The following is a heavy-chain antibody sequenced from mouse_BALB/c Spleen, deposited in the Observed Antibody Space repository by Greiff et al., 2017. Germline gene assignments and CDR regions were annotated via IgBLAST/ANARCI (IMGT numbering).Heavy chain of an antibody. J-gene: IGHJ4*01. V-gene: IGHV5-9-4*01. Sequence: EVKLMESGGGLVKPGGSLKLSCAASGFTFSSYAMSWVRQSPEKRLEWVAEISSGGSYTYYPDTVTGRFTISRDNAKNTLYLEMSSLRSEDTAMYYCARSLLRLQNYYAMDYWGQGTSVTVSS. D-gene: IGHD1-2*01. CDR3: ARSLLRLQNYYAMDY. CDR1: GFTFSSYA. CDR2: ISSGGSYT.